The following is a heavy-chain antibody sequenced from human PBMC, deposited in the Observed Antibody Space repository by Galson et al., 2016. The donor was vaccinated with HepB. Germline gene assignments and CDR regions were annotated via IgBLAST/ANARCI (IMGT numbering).Heavy chain of an antibody. CDR1: GFTFDDYT. Sequence: SLRLSCAASGFTFDDYTMHWVRQAPGKGLEWVSLISWDGRSPDYADSVKGRFTISRDMTKNSLYLQMNSLRAEDTAVYYCARVASWAYYYDSSGSRIPNFFDYWSQGTLVTVSS. J-gene: IGHJ4*02. D-gene: IGHD3-22*01. CDR3: ARVASWAYYYDSSGSRIPNFFDY. V-gene: IGHV3-43*01. CDR2: ISWDGRSP.